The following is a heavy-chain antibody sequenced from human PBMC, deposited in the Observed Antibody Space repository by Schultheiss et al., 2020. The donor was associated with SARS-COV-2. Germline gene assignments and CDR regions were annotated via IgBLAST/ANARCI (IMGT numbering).Heavy chain of an antibody. CDR3: ASGGRYYFDY. CDR1: GGSISSSSYY. D-gene: IGHD3-16*01. V-gene: IGHV4-61*05. CDR2: IYYSGST. J-gene: IGHJ4*02. Sequence: SETLSLTCTVSGGSISSSSYYWSWIRQPPGKGLEWIGYIYYSGSTNYNPSLKSRVTISVDTSKNQFSLKLSSVTAADTAVYYCASGGRYYFDYWGQGTLVTVS.